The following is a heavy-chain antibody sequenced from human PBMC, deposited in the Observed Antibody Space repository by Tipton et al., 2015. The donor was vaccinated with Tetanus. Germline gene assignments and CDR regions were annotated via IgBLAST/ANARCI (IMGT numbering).Heavy chain of an antibody. D-gene: IGHD3-10*01. Sequence: GLVKPSETLSLTCAVYGGSFSGYYWNWIRQPPGKGLEWIGEINYSGTTNYNPSLKSRVTMSVDTSKNQFSLQLSSMTAADTAGYYCARHLYGYWFDPWGQGALVTVSS. J-gene: IGHJ5*02. V-gene: IGHV4-34*01. CDR2: INYSGTT. CDR3: ARHLYGYWFDP. CDR1: GGSFSGYY.